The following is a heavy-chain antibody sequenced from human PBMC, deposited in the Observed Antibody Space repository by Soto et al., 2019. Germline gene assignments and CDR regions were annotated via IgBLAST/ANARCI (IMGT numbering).Heavy chain of an antibody. CDR1: GSTFSSYA. Sequence: GGSLRLSCAASGSTFSSYAMSWVRQAPGKGLEWVSAISGSGGSTYYADSVKGRFTISRDNSKNTLYLQMNSLRAEDTAVYYCAKRCLGGNYFDYWGQGTLVTVSS. V-gene: IGHV3-23*01. CDR2: ISGSGGST. J-gene: IGHJ4*02. CDR3: AKRCLGGNYFDY.